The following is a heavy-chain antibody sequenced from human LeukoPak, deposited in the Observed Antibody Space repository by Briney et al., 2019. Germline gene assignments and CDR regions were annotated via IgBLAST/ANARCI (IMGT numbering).Heavy chain of an antibody. CDR3: ARTPAVTPDY. Sequence: GESLRISCKGSGYSFTSYWISWVRQMPGRGLEWMGRIDPSDSYTNYSPSFQGHVTISADKSISTAYLQWSSLRASDTAMYYCARTPAVTPDYWGQGTLVTVSS. J-gene: IGHJ4*02. CDR2: IDPSDSYT. V-gene: IGHV5-10-1*01. CDR1: GYSFTSYW. D-gene: IGHD4-11*01.